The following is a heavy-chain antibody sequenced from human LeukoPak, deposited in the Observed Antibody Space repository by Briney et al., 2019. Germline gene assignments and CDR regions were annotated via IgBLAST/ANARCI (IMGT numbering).Heavy chain of an antibody. Sequence: GGSLRLSCAASGFTFSSYAMSWVRQAPGKGPEWVSAISGSGGSTYYADSVKGRFTISRDSSKNTLYLQMNSMRAEDTAVYYCAKASYCSGGSCYLVDYWGQGTLVTVSS. D-gene: IGHD2-15*01. CDR3: AKASYCSGGSCYLVDY. J-gene: IGHJ4*02. CDR1: GFTFSSYA. CDR2: ISGSGGST. V-gene: IGHV3-23*01.